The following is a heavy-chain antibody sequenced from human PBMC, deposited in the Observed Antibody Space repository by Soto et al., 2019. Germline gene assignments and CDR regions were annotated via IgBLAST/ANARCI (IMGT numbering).Heavy chain of an antibody. D-gene: IGHD5-18*01. Sequence: SGPTLVNPTETLTLTCTVSGFSLSNARMGVSWIRQPPGKALEWLAHIFSNDEKSYSTSLKSRLTISKDTSKSQVVLTMTNMDPVDTATDYCALIRIITAMEQEYYYNYYGMDVWGQGTTVTVSS. CDR2: IFSNDEK. CDR3: ALIRIITAMEQEYYYNYYGMDV. CDR1: GFSLSNARMG. J-gene: IGHJ6*02. V-gene: IGHV2-26*01.